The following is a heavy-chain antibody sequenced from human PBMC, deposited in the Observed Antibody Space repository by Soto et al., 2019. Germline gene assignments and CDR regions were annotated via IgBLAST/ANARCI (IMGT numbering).Heavy chain of an antibody. D-gene: IGHD2-2*01. V-gene: IGHV4-59*03. Sequence: SETLSLTCTVSGGSISGYYWSWIRQPPGKGLEWIGYIFYRGNTLYNPSLQSRVTISVDTSKNQFFLGLTSVTAADTAVYYCTIHAIIPKPQSGMDVWGQGALVTVSS. CDR2: IFYRGNT. CDR3: TIHAIIPKPQSGMDV. J-gene: IGHJ6*02. CDR1: GGSISGYY.